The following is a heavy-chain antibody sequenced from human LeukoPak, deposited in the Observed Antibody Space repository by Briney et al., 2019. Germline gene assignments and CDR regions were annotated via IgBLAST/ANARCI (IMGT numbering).Heavy chain of an antibody. J-gene: IGHJ5*02. V-gene: IGHV3-21*01. CDR1: GFTFSSFS. CDR2: IITSSSYI. D-gene: IGHD3-3*01. CDR3: ARGAKIPIVIFGVITPNWFDA. Sequence: GESLKISCAASGFTFSSFSMNWVRQAPGKGLEWVSSIITSSSYIYYADSVKGRFTISRDDAKNSLYLQMHSLRAEDTAVYYCARGAKIPIVIFGVITPNWFDAWGQGTLVTVSS.